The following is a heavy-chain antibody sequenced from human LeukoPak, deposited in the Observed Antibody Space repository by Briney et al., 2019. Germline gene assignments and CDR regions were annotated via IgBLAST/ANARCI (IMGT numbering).Heavy chain of an antibody. V-gene: IGHV3-23*01. CDR3: ARDPITIFGVVDY. Sequence: QSGGSLRLSCAASGFTFSSYAMSWVRQAPGKGLEWVSAISGSGGSTYYADSVKGRFTISRDNAKNSLYLQMNSLRAEDTAVYYCARDPITIFGVVDYWGQGTLVTVSS. J-gene: IGHJ4*02. CDR1: GFTFSSYA. CDR2: ISGSGGST. D-gene: IGHD3-3*01.